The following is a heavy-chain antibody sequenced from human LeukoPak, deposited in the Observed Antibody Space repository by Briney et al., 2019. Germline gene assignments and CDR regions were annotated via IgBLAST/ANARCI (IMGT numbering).Heavy chain of an antibody. V-gene: IGHV1-18*01. D-gene: IGHD3-10*01. Sequence: ASVKVSCKASGYTFTSYGISWVRQAPGQGLEWMGWISAYNGNTNYAQKLQGRVTMTTDTSTSTAYMELRSLRSDDTAVYYCAGLNVLLWFGELSTSDYWGQGTLVTVSS. J-gene: IGHJ4*02. CDR2: ISAYNGNT. CDR3: AGLNVLLWFGELSTSDY. CDR1: GYTFTSYG.